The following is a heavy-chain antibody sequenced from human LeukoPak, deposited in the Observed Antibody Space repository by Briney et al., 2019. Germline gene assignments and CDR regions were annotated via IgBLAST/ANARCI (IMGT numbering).Heavy chain of an antibody. CDR1: GFTFSSYS. V-gene: IGHV3-30*18. Sequence: AGGSLRLSCEASGFTFSSYSMNWVRQAPGKGLEWVAVISSDGSIKVYADSVKGRFTLFRDNSINTVDLQMNSLRAEDTAVYYCVKEYHSRGFGAYFDYWGQGTLVTVSS. J-gene: IGHJ4*02. D-gene: IGHD3-3*01. CDR3: VKEYHSRGFGAYFDY. CDR2: ISSDGSIK.